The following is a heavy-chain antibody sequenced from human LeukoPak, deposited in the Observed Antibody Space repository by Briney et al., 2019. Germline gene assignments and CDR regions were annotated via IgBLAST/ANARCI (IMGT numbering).Heavy chain of an antibody. D-gene: IGHD1-1*01. Sequence: SETLSLTCSVSGGSISSSSYYWGWIRQPPGKGLEWIGSIYYSGSTYYNPSLKSRVTISVDTSKNQFSLKLSSVTAADTAVYYCARQVKLERRGYFGYWGQGTLVTVSS. J-gene: IGHJ4*02. CDR2: IYYSGST. CDR1: GGSISSSSYY. V-gene: IGHV4-39*01. CDR3: ARQVKLERRGYFGY.